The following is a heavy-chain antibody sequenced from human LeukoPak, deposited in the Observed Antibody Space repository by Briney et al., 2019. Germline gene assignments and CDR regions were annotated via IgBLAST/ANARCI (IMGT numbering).Heavy chain of an antibody. CDR2: ISWNSGSI. CDR1: GFTFDDYA. V-gene: IGHV3-9*01. CDR3: AKDIGYSSGSLGGMDV. J-gene: IGHJ6*02. D-gene: IGHD6-19*01. Sequence: GGSLRLSCAASGFTFDDYAMHWVRQAPGKGLEWVSGISWNSGSIGYADSVKGRFTISRDNAKNSLYLQMNSLRAEDTALYYCAKDIGYSSGSLGGMDVWGQGTTVTVSS.